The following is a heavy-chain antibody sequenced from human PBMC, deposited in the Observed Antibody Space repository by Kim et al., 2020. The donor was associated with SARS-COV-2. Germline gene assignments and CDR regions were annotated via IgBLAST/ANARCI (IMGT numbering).Heavy chain of an antibody. CDR2: IYYSGST. D-gene: IGHD3-9*01. Sequence: SETLSLTCTVSGGSISSYYWSWIRQPPGKGLEWIGYIYYSGSTNYNPSLKSRVTISVDTSKNQFSLKLSSVTAADTAVYYCARDYDISLGWFDPWGQGTLVTVSS. CDR1: GGSISSYY. CDR3: ARDYDISLGWFDP. J-gene: IGHJ5*02. V-gene: IGHV4-59*01.